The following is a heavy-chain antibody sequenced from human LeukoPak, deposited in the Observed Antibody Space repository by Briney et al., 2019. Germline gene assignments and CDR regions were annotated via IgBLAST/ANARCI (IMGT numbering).Heavy chain of an antibody. CDR2: IIPILGIA. V-gene: IGHV1-69*04. CDR3: ARDRGIAATGFDY. CDR1: GGTFSNYA. Sequence: SVKVSCKSSGGTFSNYAISWVRQAPGQGLEWMGRIIPILGIANYAQNFQGRVTITADKSTTTAYLELSSLRSEDTAVYYCARDRGIAATGFDYWGQGTLVTVSS. J-gene: IGHJ4*02. D-gene: IGHD6-13*01.